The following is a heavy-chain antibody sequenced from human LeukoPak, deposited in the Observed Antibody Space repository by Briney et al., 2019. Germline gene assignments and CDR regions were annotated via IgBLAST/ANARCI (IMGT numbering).Heavy chain of an antibody. CDR1: GGTFSSYT. D-gene: IGHD6-13*01. Sequence: GASVKVSCKASGGTFSSYTISWVRQAPGQGLEWMGGIIPIFGTAHYAQKFQGRVTITADESTSTAYMELSSLRSEDTAVHYCARGGIVAAGIINNHDAFDVWGLGTMVTVSS. CDR2: IIPIFGTA. V-gene: IGHV1-69*13. CDR3: ARGGIVAAGIINNHDAFDV. J-gene: IGHJ3*01.